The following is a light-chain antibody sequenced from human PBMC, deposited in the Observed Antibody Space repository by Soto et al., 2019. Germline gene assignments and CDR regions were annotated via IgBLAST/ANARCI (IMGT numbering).Light chain of an antibody. J-gene: IGKJ1*01. Sequence: DIQLTQSPSSLSASVVGRVTMTCRASQAIRNDLVWFQQKPGKAPILLIYAASTLQSGVPPRFSGSGSGTEFTLTISSLQPHDFATYYCQQYNSYTWTFGQGTKVDI. CDR2: AAS. CDR3: QQYNSYTWT. V-gene: IGKV1-17*01. CDR1: QAIRND.